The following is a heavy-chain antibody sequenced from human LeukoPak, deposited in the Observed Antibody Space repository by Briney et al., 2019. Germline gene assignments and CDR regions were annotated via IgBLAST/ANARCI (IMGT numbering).Heavy chain of an antibody. CDR3: ARGGPFTGTISTPRASDY. CDR2: IYSGGST. CDR1: GFTVSTTY. J-gene: IGHJ4*02. Sequence: PGGSLRLSCAASGFTVSTTYMSWVRQAPGKGLEWVSVIYSGGSTYYADSVKGRFTISRDSSKNTVYLQMNSLRAEDTAVYHCARGGPFTGTISTPRASDYWGQGILVTLSS. D-gene: IGHD1-14*01. V-gene: IGHV3-66*01.